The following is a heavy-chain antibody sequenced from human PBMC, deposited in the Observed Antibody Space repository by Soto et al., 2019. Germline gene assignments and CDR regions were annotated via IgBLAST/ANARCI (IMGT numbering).Heavy chain of an antibody. J-gene: IGHJ4*02. V-gene: IGHV4-34*01. CDR1: GGSFSGYY. CDR2: INHSGST. CDR3: ARGGMVVPAAIGYYFDY. D-gene: IGHD2-2*02. Sequence: AETRTLTCAVYGGSFSGYYWTWIRQPPGTGLEWIGEINHSGSTNFNPSLKSRVTISVDTSKNQFSLKQSSVTAADTAVYYCARGGMVVPAAIGYYFDYWGQGTLVTVSS.